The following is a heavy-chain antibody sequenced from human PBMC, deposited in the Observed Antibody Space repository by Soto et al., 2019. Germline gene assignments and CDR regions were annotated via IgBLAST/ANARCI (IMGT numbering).Heavy chain of an antibody. D-gene: IGHD7-27*01. CDR1: VLTVSSYG. Sequence: ASLRLSGAASVLTVSSYGMSSVRQAKGKGLEWVSAIRDSGVSTYYADSVKGRFTISRDNSKNTLYLQMNSLRAEDTAVYYCARSGPYYYGMDVWGQGTTVTVS. V-gene: IGHV3-23*01. CDR3: ARSGPYYYGMDV. CDR2: IRDSGVST. J-gene: IGHJ6*02.